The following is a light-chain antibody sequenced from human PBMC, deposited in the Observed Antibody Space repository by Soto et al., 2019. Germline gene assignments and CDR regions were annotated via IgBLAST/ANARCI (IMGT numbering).Light chain of an antibody. V-gene: IGKV1-5*01. CDR3: QQYNSYSGT. Sequence: DIQMTHSPSTLSASVGDRVTITCXASQSISSWLAWYQQKPGKAPKLLIYDASSLESGVPSRFSGSGSGTEFTLTISSLQPDDFATYYCQQYNSYSGTFGQGTKVDIK. CDR2: DAS. CDR1: QSISSW. J-gene: IGKJ1*01.